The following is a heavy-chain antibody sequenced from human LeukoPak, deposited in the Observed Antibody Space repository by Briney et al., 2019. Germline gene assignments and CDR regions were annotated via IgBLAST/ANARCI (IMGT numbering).Heavy chain of an antibody. CDR2: ISGNGINT. CDR1: GFTFNIYA. V-gene: IGHV3-23*01. D-gene: IGHD3-16*01. J-gene: IGHJ4*02. Sequence: GGSLRRSCATSGFTFNIYAMNWVRQAPGKGLEWVSIISGNGINTYYADSVKGRFTISRDDSKNTLYLQMNSLRADDTAIYYCARGVSDWGQGTLVTVAS. CDR3: ARGVSD.